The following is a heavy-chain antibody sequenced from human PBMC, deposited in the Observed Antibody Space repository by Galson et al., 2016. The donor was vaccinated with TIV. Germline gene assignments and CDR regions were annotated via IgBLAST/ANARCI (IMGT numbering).Heavy chain of an antibody. J-gene: IGHJ5*02. CDR1: GYTFSTYD. V-gene: IGHV1-8*01. D-gene: IGHD3-3*01. CDR2: MHPKSGDT. CDR3: ARRPPSTIFGVVTWFDP. Sequence: SVKVSCKASGYTFSTYDINWVRQATGQGLEWMGWMHPKSGDTRYAQKFQGRVTMTRKTSISTAYMELSNMRTEDSAVYYCARRPPSTIFGVVTWFDPWGQGPLVTVSS.